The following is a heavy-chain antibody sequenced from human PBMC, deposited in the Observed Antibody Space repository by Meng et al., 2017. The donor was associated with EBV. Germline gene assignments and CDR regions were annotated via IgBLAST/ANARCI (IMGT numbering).Heavy chain of an antibody. D-gene: IGHD3-10*01. CDR3: ASESGRGYTPDY. CDR2: FLPRLGAP. V-gene: IGHV1-69*01. Sequence: VHVVQAAAEVKKPGSSVNVSCKTSGGPFRYYAISWVRQAPGQGLEWLGGFLPRLGAPNYAQKFHGRVKITADESTSTHYMDLSSLRSEDTAIYYCASESGRGYTPDYWGQGTLVTVSS. CDR1: GGPFRYYA. J-gene: IGHJ4*02.